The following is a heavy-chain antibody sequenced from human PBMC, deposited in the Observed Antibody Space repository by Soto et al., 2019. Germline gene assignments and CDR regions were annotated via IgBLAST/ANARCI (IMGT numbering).Heavy chain of an antibody. V-gene: IGHV3-30*18. CDR1: GFTFSTYG. J-gene: IGHJ6*02. D-gene: IGHD4-17*01. CDR2: ISYDGTNK. Sequence: QVQLVESGGGEVQPGRSLTISCAASGFTFSTYGMQWVRQTPGKGLEWVAVISYDGTNKFYSDYVKGRFTISRDNFKNTLTLQMNSLRADDTAVYSCAKDLQSYGDYDYYCYGMDVWGLGTRVSVSS. CDR3: AKDLQSYGDYDYYCYGMDV.